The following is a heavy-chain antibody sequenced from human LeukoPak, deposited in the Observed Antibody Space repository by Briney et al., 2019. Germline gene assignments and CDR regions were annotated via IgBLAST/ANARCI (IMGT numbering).Heavy chain of an antibody. CDR1: GGSISSYY. Sequence: PSETLSLTCTVSGGSISSYYWSWIRQPPGKGLEWIGYIYYSGSTNYNPSLKSRVTIPVDTSKNQYSLKLSSVTAADTAVYYCARDYLLEWFDPWGQGTLVTVSS. J-gene: IGHJ5*02. V-gene: IGHV4-59*01. CDR2: IYYSGST. D-gene: IGHD1-1*01. CDR3: ARDYLLEWFDP.